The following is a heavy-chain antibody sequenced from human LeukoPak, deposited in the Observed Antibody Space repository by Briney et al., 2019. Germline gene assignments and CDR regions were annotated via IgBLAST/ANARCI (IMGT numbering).Heavy chain of an antibody. V-gene: IGHV3-73*01. CDR2: IRSKANSYAT. Sequence: GGSLKLSCAASGFTFSGSAMHWVRQASGKGLEWVGRIRSKANSYATAYAASVKGRFTISRDDSKNTAYLQMNSLKTEDTAVYYCTTPLLDIAAAGTEAGMDVWGQGTTVTVSS. CDR3: TTPLLDIAAAGTEAGMDV. CDR1: GFTFSGSA. D-gene: IGHD6-13*01. J-gene: IGHJ6*02.